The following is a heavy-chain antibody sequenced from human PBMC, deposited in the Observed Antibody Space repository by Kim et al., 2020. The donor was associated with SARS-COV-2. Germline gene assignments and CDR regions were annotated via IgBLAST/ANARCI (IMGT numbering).Heavy chain of an antibody. D-gene: IGHD3-22*01. CDR3: EKEATYFYSCGYYWVHY. V-gene: IGHV3-23*03. CDR2: IYSGGSRT. Sequence: GGSLRLSCAASGFTFSNYAMSWVRQAPGKGLEWVSVIYSGGSRTYYAYSVKGLTIFSRDTYNNSYLLLNNILSADETAYYYAEKEATYFYSCGYYWVHY. CDR1: GFTFSNYA. J-gene: IGHJ6*01.